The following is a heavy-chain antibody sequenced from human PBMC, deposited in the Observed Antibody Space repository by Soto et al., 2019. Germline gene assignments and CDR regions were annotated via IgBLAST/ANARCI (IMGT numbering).Heavy chain of an antibody. D-gene: IGHD3-10*01. V-gene: IGHV3-23*01. CDR3: VKDYHYGSGSYYDVPCDY. Sequence: EVQLLESGGGLVQPGGSLRLSCAASGFTFNSYAMSWVRQAPGKGLEWVSALNANGDSTFYADSVKGRLTISRDNSKNMLYLQMTSLRAEDTAVYYCVKDYHYGSGSYYDVPCDYWGQGTLVTVSS. J-gene: IGHJ4*02. CDR2: LNANGDST. CDR1: GFTFNSYA.